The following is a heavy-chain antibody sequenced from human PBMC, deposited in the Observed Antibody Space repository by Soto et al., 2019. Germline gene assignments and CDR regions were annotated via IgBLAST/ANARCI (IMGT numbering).Heavy chain of an antibody. CDR3: ARIGIAVAEDWSDP. J-gene: IGHJ5*02. V-gene: IGHV4-39*01. Sequence: SETLSLTCTVSGGSISSSSYYWGWIRQPPGKGLEWIGSIYYSGSTYYNPSLKSRVTISVDTSKNQFSLKLSPVTAADTAVYYCARIGIAVAEDWSDPWGQGTLVTVSS. CDR2: IYYSGST. CDR1: GGSISSSSYY. D-gene: IGHD6-19*01.